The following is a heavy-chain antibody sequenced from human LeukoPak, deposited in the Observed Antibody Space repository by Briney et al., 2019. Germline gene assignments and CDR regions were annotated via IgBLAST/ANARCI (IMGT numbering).Heavy chain of an antibody. V-gene: IGHV3-23*01. D-gene: IGHD2-8*01. J-gene: IGHJ4*02. CDR3: AKVDVLMVYATFSSYYFDY. CDR1: GFTFSSYA. Sequence: GGSLRLSCAASGFTFSSYAMSWVRQAPGKGLEWVSAISGSGGSTYYADSVKGRFTISRDNSRNALYLQMNSLRAEDTAVYYCAKVDVLMVYATFSSYYFDYWGQGTLVTVSS. CDR2: ISGSGGST.